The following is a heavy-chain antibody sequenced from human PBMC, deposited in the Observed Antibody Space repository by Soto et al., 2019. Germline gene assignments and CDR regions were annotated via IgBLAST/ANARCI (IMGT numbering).Heavy chain of an antibody. J-gene: IGHJ6*03. CDR2: IYYSGST. CDR1: GGSISSYY. CDR3: ARNRNYYYYYMDV. V-gene: IGHV4-59*01. Sequence: QVQLQESGPGLVKPSETLSLTCTVSGGSISSYYWSWIRQPPGKGLEWIGYIYYSGSTNYNPSLKSRVTISVDTSKNQFSLKLSSVTAADTAVYYCARNRNYYYYYMDVWGKGTTVTVSS.